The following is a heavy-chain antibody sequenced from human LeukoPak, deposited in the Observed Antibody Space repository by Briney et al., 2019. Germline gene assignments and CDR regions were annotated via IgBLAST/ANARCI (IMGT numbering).Heavy chain of an antibody. D-gene: IGHD1-26*01. J-gene: IGHJ4*02. CDR1: GFTFSSYA. CDR3: ARRVKSLGNYFDY. Sequence: PGGSLRLPCAASGFTFSSYAMHWVRQTPGKGLEYVSAISSNGGSTYYANSVKGRFTISRDNSKNTLYLQMGSLRAEDMAVYYCARRVKSLGNYFDYWGQGTLVTVSS. V-gene: IGHV3-64*01. CDR2: ISSNGGST.